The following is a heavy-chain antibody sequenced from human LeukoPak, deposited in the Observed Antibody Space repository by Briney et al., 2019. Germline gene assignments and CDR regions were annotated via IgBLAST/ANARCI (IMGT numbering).Heavy chain of an antibody. V-gene: IGHV3-21*01. CDR2: ISRSSSDI. CDR3: ARDLSYDILTNTYGEYYFDY. CDR1: GFTFSSYS. Sequence: GGSLGLSCAASGFTFSSYSMNWVRQAPGKGLEWVSSISRSSSDIYYADSMKGRFTISRDNAKNSLYLQMNSLRAEDTAVYYCARDLSYDILTNTYGEYYFDYWGQGTLVTVSS. D-gene: IGHD3-9*01. J-gene: IGHJ4*02.